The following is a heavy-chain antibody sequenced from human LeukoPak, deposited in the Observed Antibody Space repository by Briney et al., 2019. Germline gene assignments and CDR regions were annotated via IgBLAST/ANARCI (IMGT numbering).Heavy chain of an antibody. V-gene: IGHV3-21*01. CDR2: ISSSSSYI. CDR1: GFTFSSYS. D-gene: IGHD2-21*02. CDR3: ATCGGDLNYYFYYMDV. J-gene: IGHJ6*03. Sequence: PGGSLRLSCAASGFTFSSYSMNWVRQAPGKGLEWVSSISSSSSYIYYADSVKGRFTISRDNAKNSLYLQMNSLRAEDTAVYYCATCGGDLNYYFYYMDVWGKGTTVTISS.